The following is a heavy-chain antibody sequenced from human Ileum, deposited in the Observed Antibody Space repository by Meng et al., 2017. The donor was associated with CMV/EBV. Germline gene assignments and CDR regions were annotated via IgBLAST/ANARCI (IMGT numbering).Heavy chain of an antibody. D-gene: IGHD6-19*01. CDR2: TSLDGSNI. J-gene: IGHJ4*02. CDR1: GFSSGASW. CDR3: LRYSSGWN. Sequence: LMLGEAGGGLVAPGCSLSLSCAASGFSSGASWMHWVRQAAGKGLMWVSRTSLDGSNIHYADSVGGGFTVSRDNARDTMYLQMTSLRGEDTAVYYCLRYSSGWNWGQGTLVTVSS. V-gene: IGHV3-74*01.